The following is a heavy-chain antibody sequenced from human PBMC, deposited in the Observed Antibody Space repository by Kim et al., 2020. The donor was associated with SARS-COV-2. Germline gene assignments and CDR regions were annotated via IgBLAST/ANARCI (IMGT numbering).Heavy chain of an antibody. J-gene: IGHJ6*02. Sequence: STIYYGDSGKGRFTISRDNAKNSLYLKMNHLRAEDTAVYYCAAFGEDGMDVWGQGTTVTVSS. V-gene: IGHV3-48*01. D-gene: IGHD3-10*01. CDR3: AAFGEDGMDV. CDR2: STI.